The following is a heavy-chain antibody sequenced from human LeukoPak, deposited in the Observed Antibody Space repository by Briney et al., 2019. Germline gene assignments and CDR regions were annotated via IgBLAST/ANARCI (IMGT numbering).Heavy chain of an antibody. J-gene: IGHJ6*03. D-gene: IGHD2-2*01. CDR2: INWNGGST. V-gene: IGHV3-20*04. CDR1: GFTFDDYG. Sequence: PGGSLRLSCAASGFTFDDYGMSWVRQAPGKGLEWVSGINWNGGSTGYADSVKGRFTISRDNAKNSLYLQMNSLRAEDTALYYCARDRGYCSSTSCYSYMDVWGKGTTVTVSS. CDR3: ARDRGYCSSTSCYSYMDV.